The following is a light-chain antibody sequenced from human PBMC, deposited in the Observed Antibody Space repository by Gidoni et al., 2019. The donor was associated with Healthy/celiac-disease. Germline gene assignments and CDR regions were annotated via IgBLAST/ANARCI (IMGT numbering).Light chain of an antibody. CDR3: QQSYSTPIT. V-gene: IGKV1-39*01. CDR1: QSISSD. J-gene: IGKJ5*01. CDR2: AAS. Sequence: DNQITQSPSPLSASVGDRVTITCRARQSISSDLNWYQQKRGKAPKLLIYAASSLQSGVPSRFSGSGSGTDFTLTISSLQPGDFATYYCQQSYSTPITFGQXTRLEIK.